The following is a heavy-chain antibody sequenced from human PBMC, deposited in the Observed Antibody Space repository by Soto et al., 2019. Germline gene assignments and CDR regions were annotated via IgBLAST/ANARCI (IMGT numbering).Heavy chain of an antibody. D-gene: IGHD3-10*01. Sequence: ASVKVSCKASGYTFTSYYMHWVRQAPGQGLEWMGIINPSGGSTSYAQKFQGRVTMTRDTSTSTVYMELSSLRSEDTAVYYCASPYLMDYGSGSYLNAFDIWGQGTMVTVSS. V-gene: IGHV1-46*03. CDR3: ASPYLMDYGSGSYLNAFDI. CDR1: GYTFTSYY. CDR2: INPSGGST. J-gene: IGHJ3*02.